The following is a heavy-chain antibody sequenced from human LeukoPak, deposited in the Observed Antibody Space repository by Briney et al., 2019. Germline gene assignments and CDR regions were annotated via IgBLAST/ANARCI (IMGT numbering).Heavy chain of an antibody. J-gene: IGHJ4*02. CDR1: GYTFTSYY. Sequence: GASVKVSCKASGYTFTSYYMHWVRQAPGQGLEWMGIINPSGGSTSYAQKFQGRVTMTRDTSTSTIYMELSSLRSEDTAVYYCARDRISRWGPRYWGQGTLVAVSS. V-gene: IGHV1-46*01. D-gene: IGHD2-21*02. CDR2: INPSGGST. CDR3: ARDRISRWGPRY.